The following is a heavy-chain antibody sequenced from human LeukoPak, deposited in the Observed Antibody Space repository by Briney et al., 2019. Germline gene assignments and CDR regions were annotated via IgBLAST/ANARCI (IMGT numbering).Heavy chain of an antibody. V-gene: IGHV4-34*01. CDR3: ARGRKASWELKFHYYYYGMDV. J-gene: IGHJ6*02. CDR2: INHSGST. D-gene: IGHD1-26*01. Sequence: PSETLSLTCAVYGGSFSGYYWSWIRQPPGKGLEWIGEINHSGSTNYNPSLKSRVTISVDTSKNQFSLKLSSVTAADTAVYYCARGRKASWELKFHYYYYGMDVWGQGTTVTVSS. CDR1: GGSFSGYY.